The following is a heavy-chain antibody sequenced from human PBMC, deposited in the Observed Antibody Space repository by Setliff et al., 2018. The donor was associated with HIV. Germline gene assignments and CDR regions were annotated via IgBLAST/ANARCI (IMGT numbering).Heavy chain of an antibody. CDR1: GYTLTELS. V-gene: IGHV1-24*01. Sequence: ASVKVSCKVSGYTLTELSMHWVRQAPGKGLEWMGGFDPEDGETIYAQKFQGRITMTEDTSTDTAYMELSSLRSEDTAVYYCARLNRWSIAVAGTHLYYYGMDVWGQGTTVTVSS. CDR3: ARLNRWSIAVAGTHLYYYGMDV. D-gene: IGHD6-19*01. J-gene: IGHJ6*02. CDR2: FDPEDGET.